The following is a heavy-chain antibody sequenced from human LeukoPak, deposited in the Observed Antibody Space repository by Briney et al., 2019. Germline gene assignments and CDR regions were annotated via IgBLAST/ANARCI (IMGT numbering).Heavy chain of an antibody. Sequence: SETLSLTCAVYGGSFSGYYWSWIRQPPGKGLEWIGEINHSGSTNYNPSLKSRVTMSVDTSKNQFSLKLSSVTAADTAVYYCAREDIVVVPAKKVASYGMDVWGQGTTVTVSS. V-gene: IGHV4-34*01. J-gene: IGHJ6*02. CDR2: INHSGST. CDR1: GGSFSGYY. D-gene: IGHD2-2*01. CDR3: AREDIVVVPAKKVASYGMDV.